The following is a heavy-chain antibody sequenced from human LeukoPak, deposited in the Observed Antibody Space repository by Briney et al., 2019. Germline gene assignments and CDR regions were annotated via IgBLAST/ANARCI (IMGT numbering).Heavy chain of an antibody. D-gene: IGHD2-2*01. CDR3: AKDSGSPIGYCSSTSCFQPVDY. CDR1: GFTFDDYA. V-gene: IGHV3-9*01. Sequence: GRSLRLSCAASGFTFDDYAMHWVRQAPGKGLEWVSGISWNSGSIGYADSVKGRFTISRDNAKNSLYLQMNSLRAEDTALYYCAKDSGSPIGYCSSTSCFQPVDYWGQGTLVTVSS. J-gene: IGHJ4*02. CDR2: ISWNSGSI.